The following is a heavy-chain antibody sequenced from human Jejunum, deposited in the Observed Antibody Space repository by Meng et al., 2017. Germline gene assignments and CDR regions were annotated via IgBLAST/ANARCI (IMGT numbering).Heavy chain of an antibody. CDR1: GFTFSDHL. J-gene: IGHJ4*02. D-gene: IGHD2-8*02. V-gene: IGHV3-72*01. Sequence: GASLKISCAASGFTFSDHLMDWVRQAPGKGLEWVARIRNKGQSYTTEYVASVKGRFSIPRDDSKTSMYLQMNSLKTEDTALYHCARLTGISSPTFDHWGLGTLVTVSS. CDR2: IRNKGQSYTT. CDR3: ARLTGISSPTFDH.